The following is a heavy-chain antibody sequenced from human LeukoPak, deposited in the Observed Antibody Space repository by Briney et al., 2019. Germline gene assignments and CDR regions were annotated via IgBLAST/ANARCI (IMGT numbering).Heavy chain of an antibody. CDR2: INSDGTTT. CDR1: GFSFSNYW. D-gene: IGHD6-13*01. J-gene: IGHJ5*02. V-gene: IGHV3-74*01. Sequence: PGGSLRLSCAASGFSFSNYWMHWVRHAPGKGLVWVSRINSDGTTTGYADSVKGRFTISRDNAKNTLYLHMNSLRDEDTAVYYCVRDGSTWANWFDPWGQGTLVTVSS. CDR3: VRDGSTWANWFDP.